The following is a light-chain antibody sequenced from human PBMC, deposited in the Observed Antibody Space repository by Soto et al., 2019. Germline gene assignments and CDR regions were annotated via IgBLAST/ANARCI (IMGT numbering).Light chain of an antibody. J-gene: IGKJ2*01. CDR1: QTVSNNY. Sequence: EIVLTQSPGTLSLSPGERATLSCRASQTVSNNYLAWYQQKPGQAPRLLIYGASSRATGIPDIFSGSGSRTDFTLTTSRLAPENFAVYYCQRYNKLFVYSFGQGTNLEI. CDR2: GAS. CDR3: QRYNKLFVYS. V-gene: IGKV3-20*01.